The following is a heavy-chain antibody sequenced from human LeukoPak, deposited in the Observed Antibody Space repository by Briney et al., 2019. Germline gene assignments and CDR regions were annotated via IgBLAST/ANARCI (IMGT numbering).Heavy chain of an antibody. CDR2: ISTSSRYI. D-gene: IGHD2-21*01. Sequence: GGSLRLSCAASGFTLSNYDMNWVRQAPGKGLEWVSSISTSSRYIYYKDSVRGRFTISRDDAQNSLYLEMNSLRAEDTAVYYCSRADCIISPCYWGRSWFDPWGRETLFTVSS. CDR1: GFTLSNYD. CDR3: SRADCIISPCYWGRSWFDP. J-gene: IGHJ5*02. V-gene: IGHV3-21*01.